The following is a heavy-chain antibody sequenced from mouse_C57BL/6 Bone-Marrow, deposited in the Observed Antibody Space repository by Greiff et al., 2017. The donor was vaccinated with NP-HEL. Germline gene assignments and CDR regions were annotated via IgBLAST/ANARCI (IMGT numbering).Heavy chain of an antibody. D-gene: IGHD4-1*01. CDR3: ERWEADWGLDD. Sequence: QVQLKESGPELVKPGASVKISCKASGYAFSSSWMNWVKQRPGQGLAWIGRIYPGYGGTNYNGKFKGKATLTADTSSSTAYMQLSSLTSEDSEVYFCERWEADWGLDDWGQGTTLT. V-gene: IGHV1-82*01. J-gene: IGHJ2*01. CDR2: IYPGYGGT. CDR1: GYAFSSSW.